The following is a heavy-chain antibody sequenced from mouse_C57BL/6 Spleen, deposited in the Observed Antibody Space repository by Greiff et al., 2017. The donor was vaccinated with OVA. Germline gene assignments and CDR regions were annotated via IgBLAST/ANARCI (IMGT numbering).Heavy chain of an antibody. CDR3: AQGYFDY. CDR2: ISSGGSYT. CDR1: GFTFSSYG. J-gene: IGHJ2*01. Sequence: EVKLVESGGDLVKPGGSLKLSCAASGFTFSSYGMSWVRQTPDKRLEWVATISSGGSYTYYPDSVKGRFTISRDNAKNTLYLQMSSLKSEDTAMYYCAQGYFDYWGQGTTLTVSS. V-gene: IGHV5-6*01.